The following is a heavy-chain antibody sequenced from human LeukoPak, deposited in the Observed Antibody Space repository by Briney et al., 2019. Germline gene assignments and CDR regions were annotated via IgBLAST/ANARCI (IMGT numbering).Heavy chain of an antibody. CDR2: ISYDGSNK. CDR3: AKDGGFRSDWNAPDN. V-gene: IGHV3-30*18. D-gene: IGHD1-1*01. CDR1: GFTFSSYG. Sequence: PGRSLRLSCAASGFTFSSYGMHWVRQAPGKGLEWVAVISYDGSNKYYADSVKGRFTISRDNSKNTLYLQMNSLRAEDTAVYYCAKDGGFRSDWNAPDNWGQGTMVTVSS. J-gene: IGHJ3*02.